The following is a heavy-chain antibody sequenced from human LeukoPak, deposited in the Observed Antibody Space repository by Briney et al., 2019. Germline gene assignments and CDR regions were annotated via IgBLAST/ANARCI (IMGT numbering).Heavy chain of an antibody. CDR2: IYYSGST. CDR1: GGSISSYY. V-gene: IGHV4-59*08. Sequence: SETLSLTCTVSGGSISSYYWSWIRQPPGKGLEWIGYIYYSGSTNYNPSLKSRVTISVDTSKNQFSLKLSSVTAADTAVYYCARHAPRYGDYYYYGMDVWGQGTTVTVSS. J-gene: IGHJ6*02. D-gene: IGHD4-17*01. CDR3: ARHAPRYGDYYYYGMDV.